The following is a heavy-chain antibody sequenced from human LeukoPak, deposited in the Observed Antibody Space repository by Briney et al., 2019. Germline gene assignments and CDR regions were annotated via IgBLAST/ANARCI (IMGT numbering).Heavy chain of an antibody. CDR2: ISAYNGNT. CDR3: AKDGYTEWLGLYYFDY. D-gene: IGHD6-19*01. J-gene: IGHJ4*02. Sequence: ASVKVSCKASGYTFTSYGISWVRQAPGQGLEWMGWISAYNGNTNYAQKLQGRVTMTTDTSTSTAYMELRSLRSDDTAVYYCAKDGYTEWLGLYYFDYWGQGTLVTVSS. CDR1: GYTFTSYG. V-gene: IGHV1-18*01.